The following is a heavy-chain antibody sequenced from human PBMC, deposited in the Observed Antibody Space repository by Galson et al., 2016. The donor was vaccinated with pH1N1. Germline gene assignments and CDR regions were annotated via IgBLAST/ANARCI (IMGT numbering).Heavy chain of an antibody. D-gene: IGHD2-21*02. J-gene: IGHJ4*03. CDR1: GSIFIGHW. Sequence: QSGAEVKKPGESLKISCKGSGSIFIGHWIAWVRQKPGNGLEWMGIIYPGDSDPRYSPSFAGQVTISADKSSHTAYLRWSSLKASDTAMYYCARLAHCSGDCYSMGPWGYFDFWGQGTLVAVSS. CDR3: ARLAHCSGDCYSMGPWGYFDF. CDR2: IYPGDSDP. V-gene: IGHV5-51*01.